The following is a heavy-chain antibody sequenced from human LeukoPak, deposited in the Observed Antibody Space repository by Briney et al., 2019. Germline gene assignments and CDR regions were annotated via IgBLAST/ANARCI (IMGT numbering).Heavy chain of an antibody. V-gene: IGHV3-53*04. J-gene: IGHJ3*02. D-gene: IGHD6-19*01. CDR2: IYSGGST. CDR1: GFTVSSNY. Sequence: GSLRLSCAASGFTVSSNYMSWVRQAPGKGLEWGSVIYSGGSTYYADSVKGRFTISRHNSKNTLYLQMNSLRAEDTAVYYCARARQWLVDAFDIWGQGTMVTVSS. CDR3: ARARQWLVDAFDI.